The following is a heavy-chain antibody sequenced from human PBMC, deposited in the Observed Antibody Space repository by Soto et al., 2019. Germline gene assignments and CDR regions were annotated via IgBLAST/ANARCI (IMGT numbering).Heavy chain of an antibody. V-gene: IGHV1-58*02. CDR2: IVVASGRT. CDR1: GFDFGSFG. J-gene: IGHJ6*02. CDR3: SADHPHTDIGWPV. Sequence: ASVKISCKASGFDFGSFGIQFLRQTRGRGLEWIGWIVVASGRTNYARQLQGRVAFSREMSSTTAYMDLYDLKSDDTAVYFCSADHPHTDIGWPVWGQGTTVTVFS.